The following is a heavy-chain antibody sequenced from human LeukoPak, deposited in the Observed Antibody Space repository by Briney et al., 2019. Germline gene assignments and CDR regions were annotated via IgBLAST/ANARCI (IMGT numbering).Heavy chain of an antibody. J-gene: IGHJ4*02. CDR2: INPNSGGT. Sequence: ASVTVSFKASGYTFTDYYMHWVRQAPGQGLAWLGWINPNSGGTNYAQKFQGRVTITRDTSISTAYMELSRLRSDDTAVYYCARDYDILTGYPTYWGQGTLVTVSS. CDR1: GYTFTDYY. CDR3: ARDYDILTGYPTY. V-gene: IGHV1-2*02. D-gene: IGHD3-9*01.